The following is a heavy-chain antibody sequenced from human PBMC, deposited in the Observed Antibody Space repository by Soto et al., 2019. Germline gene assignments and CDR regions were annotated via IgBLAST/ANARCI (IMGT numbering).Heavy chain of an antibody. CDR2: ISSSSSTI. D-gene: IGHD3-3*01. CDR1: GFTFSSYS. V-gene: IGHV3-48*02. J-gene: IGHJ6*04. CDR3: ARDHRHDFWSGYYRPNYYYGMDV. Sequence: GGSLRLSCAASGFTFSSYSMNWVRQAPGKGLEWVSYISSSSSTIYYADSVKGRFTISRDNAKNSLYLQMNSLRDEDTAVYYCARDHRHDFWSGYYRPNYYYGMDVWGKGTTVTVSS.